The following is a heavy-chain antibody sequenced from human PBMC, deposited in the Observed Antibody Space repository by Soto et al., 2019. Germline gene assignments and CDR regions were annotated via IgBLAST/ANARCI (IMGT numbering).Heavy chain of an antibody. CDR2: ISYDGSNK. J-gene: IGHJ5*02. Sequence: GGSLRLSCAASGFTFSSYGMHWVRQAPGKGLEWVAVISYDGSNKYYADSVKGRFTISRDNSKNTLYLQMNSLRAEDTAVYYCAKEPAGSSGFDPWGQGTLVTVSS. V-gene: IGHV3-30*18. CDR3: AKEPAGSSGFDP. CDR1: GFTFSSYG. D-gene: IGHD6-6*01.